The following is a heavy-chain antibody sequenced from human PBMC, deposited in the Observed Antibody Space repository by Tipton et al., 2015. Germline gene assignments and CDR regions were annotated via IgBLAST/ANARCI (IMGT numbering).Heavy chain of an antibody. CDR2: IYYSGST. CDR3: ARENSAGDNPWYFDL. V-gene: IGHV4-59*01. D-gene: IGHD7-27*01. J-gene: IGHJ2*01. Sequence: TLSLTCTVSGGSISGYYWSWIRQPPGKGLEWIGYIYYSGSTNYNPSLKSRVTISVDTSKNQFSLKLSSVTAADTAVYYCARENSAGDNPWYFDLWGRGPLFTVSS. CDR1: GGSISGYY.